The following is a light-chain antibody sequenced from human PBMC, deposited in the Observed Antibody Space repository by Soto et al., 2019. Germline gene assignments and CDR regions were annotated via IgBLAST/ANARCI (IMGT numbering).Light chain of an antibody. Sequence: SYELTQPPSVSVAPGQTARIPCGGANIGTKSVHWYQQKPGQAPVMVVYDDSDRPSGIPERFSGSNSGNTATLTISRVAAGDEADYYCHVWDGNGNQVVFGGGTKLTVL. V-gene: IGLV3-21*02. CDR3: HVWDGNGNQVV. J-gene: IGLJ2*01. CDR1: NIGTKS. CDR2: DDS.